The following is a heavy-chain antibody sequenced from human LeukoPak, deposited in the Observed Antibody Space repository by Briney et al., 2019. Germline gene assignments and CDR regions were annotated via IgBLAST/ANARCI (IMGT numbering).Heavy chain of an antibody. V-gene: IGHV4-34*01. CDR1: GGSFSGYY. Sequence: SETLSLTCAVYGGSFSGYYWSWIRQPPGKGLEWIGEINHSGSTNYNPSLKSRVTISVDTSKNQFSLKLSSVAAADTAVYYCASFDTVTHDAFDIWGQGTMVTVSS. CDR2: INHSGST. D-gene: IGHD3-9*01. J-gene: IGHJ3*02. CDR3: ASFDTVTHDAFDI.